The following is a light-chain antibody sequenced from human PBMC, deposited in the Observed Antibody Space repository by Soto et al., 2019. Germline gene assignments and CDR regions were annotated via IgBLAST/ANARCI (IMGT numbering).Light chain of an antibody. Sequence: DIQMTQSPSSLSASVGDRVTITCRSSQNILTYLNWYQQKAGEVPRFLIYAASNLQDGVPSRFSGRESGTEFTLTISSRQPEDFATYFCQQSYSFPLTFGHGNKLE. CDR1: QNILTY. CDR3: QQSYSFPLT. J-gene: IGKJ2*01. CDR2: AAS. V-gene: IGKV1-39*01.